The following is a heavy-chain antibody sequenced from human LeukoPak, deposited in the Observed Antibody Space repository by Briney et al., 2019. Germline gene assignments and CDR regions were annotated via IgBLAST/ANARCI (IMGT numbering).Heavy chain of an antibody. V-gene: IGHV1-18*01. CDR2: ISAYNGNT. J-gene: IGHJ5*02. D-gene: IGHD3-3*01. CDR1: GYTFTSYG. CDR3: ARGSEKFTIFGVVTGSDWFDP. Sequence: ASVKVSCXASGYTFTSYGISWVRRAPGQGLEWMGWISAYNGNTNYAQKLQGRVTMTTDTSTSTAYMELRSLRSDDTAVYYCARGSEKFTIFGVVTGSDWFDPWGQGTLVTVSS.